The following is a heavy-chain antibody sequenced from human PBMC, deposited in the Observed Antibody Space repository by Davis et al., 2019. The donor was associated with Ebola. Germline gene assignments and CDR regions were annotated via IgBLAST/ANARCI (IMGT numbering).Heavy chain of an antibody. CDR1: GGSISSSRYY. CDR3: ARAEGSGWYHKF. D-gene: IGHD6-19*01. V-gene: IGHV4-39*01. CDR2: IYYSGTT. J-gene: IGHJ4*02. Sequence: MPSETLSLTCTVSGGSISSSRYYWGWIRQPPGKGLEWIGSIYYSGTTNYNPSLKSRVTISVDTSKNQFSLKLSSVTAADTAVYYCARAEGSGWYHKFWGQGNLVTVSS.